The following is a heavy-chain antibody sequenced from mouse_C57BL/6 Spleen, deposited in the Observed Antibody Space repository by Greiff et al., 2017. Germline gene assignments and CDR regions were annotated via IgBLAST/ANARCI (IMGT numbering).Heavy chain of an antibody. D-gene: IGHD4-1*01. J-gene: IGHJ4*01. CDR2: IDPSDSYT. Sequence: VQLQQPGAELVMPGASVKLSCKASGYTFTSYWMHWVKQWPGQGLEWIGEIDPSDSYTNYNQRFKGKSTLTVDKSSSTAYMQLSSLTSEDSAVYYCARTGNYAMDYWGQGTSVTVSS. CDR3: ARTGNYAMDY. CDR1: GYTFTSYW. V-gene: IGHV1-69*01.